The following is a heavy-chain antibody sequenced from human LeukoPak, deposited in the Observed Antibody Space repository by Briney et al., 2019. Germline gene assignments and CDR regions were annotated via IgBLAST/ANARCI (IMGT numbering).Heavy chain of an antibody. CDR2: INPDSGGT. J-gene: IGHJ4*02. V-gene: IGHV1-2*02. CDR1: GYTFTGYY. Sequence: ASVKVSCKASGYTFTGYYIHWVRQAPGQGLEWMGWINPDSGGTNYAQNFQGRVTMTRDTSISTAYMEVSSLRSADTAVYYCAKEAQERGDYYYDSSGYYGGALRYFDYWGQGTLVTVSS. D-gene: IGHD3-22*01. CDR3: AKEAQERGDYYYDSSGYYGGALRYFDY.